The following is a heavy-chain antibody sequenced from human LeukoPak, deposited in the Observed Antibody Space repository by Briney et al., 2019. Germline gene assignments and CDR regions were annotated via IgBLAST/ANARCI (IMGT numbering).Heavy chain of an antibody. CDR3: AKAPGGGNWN. CDR2: IKQDGSEK. Sequence: GGSLRLSCAASGFTFSTYWMSWVRQAPGKGLEWVANIKQDGSEKYCVDSVKGRFTISRDNAKNSLYLQMNSLRVEDTAIYYCAKAPGGGNWNWGQGTLVTVSS. V-gene: IGHV3-7*03. CDR1: GFTFSTYW. J-gene: IGHJ4*02. D-gene: IGHD4-23*01.